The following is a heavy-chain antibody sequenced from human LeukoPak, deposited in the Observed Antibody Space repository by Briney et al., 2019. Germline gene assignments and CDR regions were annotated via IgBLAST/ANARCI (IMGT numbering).Heavy chain of an antibody. Sequence: SETLSLTCTVSGGSISSYYWSWIRQPPGKGLEWIGYIYYSGSTNYNPSLKSRVTISVDTFKNQFSLKLSSVTAADTAVYYCARETIQLDAFDIWGQGTMVTVSS. V-gene: IGHV4-59*01. CDR1: GGSISSYY. CDR3: ARETIQLDAFDI. CDR2: IYYSGST. D-gene: IGHD5-18*01. J-gene: IGHJ3*02.